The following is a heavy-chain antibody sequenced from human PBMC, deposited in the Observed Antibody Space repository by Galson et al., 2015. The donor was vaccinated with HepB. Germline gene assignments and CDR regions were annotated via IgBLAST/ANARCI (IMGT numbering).Heavy chain of an antibody. Sequence: SVKVSCKASGYTFTSYAMHWVRQAPGQRLEWMGWINAGNGNTKYSQKFQGRVTITRDTSASTAYMELSSLRSEDTAVYYCARHYYGSGSYYINYYYYGMDVWGQGTTVTVSS. V-gene: IGHV1-3*01. CDR1: GYTFTSYA. D-gene: IGHD3-10*01. CDR3: ARHYYGSGSYYINYYYYGMDV. CDR2: INAGNGNT. J-gene: IGHJ6*02.